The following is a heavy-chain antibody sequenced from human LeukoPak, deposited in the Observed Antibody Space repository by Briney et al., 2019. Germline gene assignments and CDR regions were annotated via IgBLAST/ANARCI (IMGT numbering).Heavy chain of an antibody. CDR1: GFTFDDYA. CDR2: VYYSGST. D-gene: IGHD3-10*01. Sequence: PGGSLRLSCAASGFTFDDYAMHWVRQPPGKGLEWIGYVYYSGSTNYNPSLKSRVAISIDTSKNQFSLKPSSVTAADTAMYYCARAAPSYYGSGSLGSYYYGMDVWGQGTTVTVSS. V-gene: IGHV4-59*01. CDR3: ARAAPSYYGSGSLGSYYYGMDV. J-gene: IGHJ6*02.